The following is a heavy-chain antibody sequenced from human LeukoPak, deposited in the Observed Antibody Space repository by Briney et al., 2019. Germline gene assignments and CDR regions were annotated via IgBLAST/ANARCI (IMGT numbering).Heavy chain of an antibody. CDR3: ARAKGYCSSTSCFHAWGYYDSSGYLEYFQH. Sequence: ASVKVSCKASGYTFTGYYMHWVRQAPGQGLEWMGWINPNSGGTNYAQKFQGRVTMTRDTSISTAYMELSRLRSDDTAVYYCARAKGYCSSTSCFHAWGYYDSSGYLEYFQHWGQGTLVTVSS. D-gene: IGHD2-2*01. J-gene: IGHJ1*01. V-gene: IGHV1-2*02. CDR2: INPNSGGT. CDR1: GYTFTGYY.